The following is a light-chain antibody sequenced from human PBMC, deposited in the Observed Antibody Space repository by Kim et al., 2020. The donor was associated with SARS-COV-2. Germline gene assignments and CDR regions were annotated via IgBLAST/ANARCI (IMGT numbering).Light chain of an antibody. CDR2: DDN. CDR3: QSYDSSSWV. J-gene: IGLJ3*02. V-gene: IGLV6-57*03. Sequence: NFMLTPPHSVSESPGKTVTISCTRSSGSIASNYVQWYQQRPGSAPTTVIYDDNQRPSGVPDRFSGSIDSSSNSASLTISGLKTEDEADYYCQSYDSSSWVFGGGTQLTVL. CDR1: SGSIASNY.